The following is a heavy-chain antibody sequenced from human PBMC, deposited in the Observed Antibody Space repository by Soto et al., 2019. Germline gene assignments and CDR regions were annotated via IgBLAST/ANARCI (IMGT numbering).Heavy chain of an antibody. CDR3: ARDLAGLYGDYGHHMDV. D-gene: IGHD4-17*01. Sequence: QVQLVESGGGVVQPGRSLRLSCAASGFTFSSYAMHWVRQAPGKGLEWVAVISYDGSNKYYADSVKGRFTISRDNSKNTLYLQMNRLRAEDTAVYYCARDLAGLYGDYGHHMDVWGQGTTVTVSS. CDR1: GFTFSSYA. J-gene: IGHJ6*02. V-gene: IGHV3-30-3*01. CDR2: ISYDGSNK.